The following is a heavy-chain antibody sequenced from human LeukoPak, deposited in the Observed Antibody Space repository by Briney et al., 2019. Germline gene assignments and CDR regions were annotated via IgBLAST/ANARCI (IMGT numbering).Heavy chain of an antibody. CDR2: ISSSSSTI. V-gene: IGHV3-48*01. Sequence: PGGSLRLSCAASGFTFSSYSMNWVRQAPGKGLEWVSYISSSSSTIYYADSVKGRFTISRDNAKNSLYLQMNSLRAEDTAVYYCARDESSTVVVPAALFYYYYYMDVWGKGTTVTVSS. J-gene: IGHJ6*03. CDR1: GFTFSSYS. CDR3: ARDESSTVVVPAALFYYYYYMDV. D-gene: IGHD2-2*01.